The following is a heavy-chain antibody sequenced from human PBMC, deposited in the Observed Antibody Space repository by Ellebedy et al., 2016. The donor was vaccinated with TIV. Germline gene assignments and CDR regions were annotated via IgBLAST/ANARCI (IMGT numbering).Heavy chain of an antibody. CDR3: TRDRGPRPYSSGI. CDR2: ISSSASSI. V-gene: IGHV3-48*04. J-gene: IGHJ4*02. Sequence: GESLKISXAASGFTFSNYHMHWVRQAPGKGLEWVSFISSSASSIYYADSLKGRFTISRDDAKNSLYLQMDSLRVEDTAVYYCTRDRGPRPYSSGIWGQGTLVTVSS. CDR1: GFTFSNYH. D-gene: IGHD6-19*01.